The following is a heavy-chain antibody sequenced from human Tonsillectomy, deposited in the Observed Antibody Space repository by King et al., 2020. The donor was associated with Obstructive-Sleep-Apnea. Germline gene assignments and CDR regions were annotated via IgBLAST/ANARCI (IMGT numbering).Heavy chain of an antibody. Sequence: QLQESGPGLVKPSETLSLSCTVSGGSISSSSYYWGWIRQPPGKGLDWIGTSYYSGSTYYNPSLKSRVTISVDTSKNQFSLKLSSVTAADTAGYYCARATGGSGSYYDAFDIWGQGTMVTVSS. CDR1: GGSISSSSYY. J-gene: IGHJ3*02. V-gene: IGHV4-39*07. CDR3: ARATGGSGSYYDAFDI. D-gene: IGHD3-10*01. CDR2: SYYSGST.